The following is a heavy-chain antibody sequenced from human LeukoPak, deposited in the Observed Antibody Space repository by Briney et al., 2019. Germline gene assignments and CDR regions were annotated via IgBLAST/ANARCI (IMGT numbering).Heavy chain of an antibody. Sequence: GESLKISCKGSGYTFTNYWIGWVRQMPGKGLEWMGFIYPGDSDTRYSPSFQGQVTISADKSITTAYLQWSSLKASDTAMYYCARSVNSALFDYWGQGTLVTVSS. CDR1: GYTFTNYW. CDR2: IYPGDSDT. V-gene: IGHV5-51*01. J-gene: IGHJ4*02. CDR3: ARSVNSALFDY. D-gene: IGHD5/OR15-5a*01.